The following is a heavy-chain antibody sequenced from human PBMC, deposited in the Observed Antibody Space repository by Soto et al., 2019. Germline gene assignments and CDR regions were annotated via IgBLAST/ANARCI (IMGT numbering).Heavy chain of an antibody. D-gene: IGHD3-22*01. V-gene: IGHV1-69*01. Sequence: QVQLVQSGAEVKKPWSSVKVSCKASGGTFSSYAISWVRQAPGQGLEWMGGIITIFGTANYAQKFQGRVTITADESTSTADMELSILRSEDTAVYYSAGTSTYYYDSSRYYLDYWGQGTLVTVSS. CDR2: IITIFGTA. J-gene: IGHJ4*02. CDR1: GGTFSSYA. CDR3: AGTSTYYYDSSRYYLDY.